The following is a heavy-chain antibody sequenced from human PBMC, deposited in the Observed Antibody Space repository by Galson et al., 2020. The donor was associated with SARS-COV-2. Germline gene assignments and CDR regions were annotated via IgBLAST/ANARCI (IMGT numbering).Heavy chain of an antibody. Sequence: SETLSLTCAVYGGSFSGYYWSWIRQPPGKGLEWIGEINHSGSTNYNPSLKSRVTISVDTSKNQFSLKLSSVTAADTAVYYCARWPEGSIAAAGTPGFDYWGQGTLVTVSS. V-gene: IGHV4-34*01. J-gene: IGHJ4*02. CDR2: INHSGST. CDR1: GGSFSGYY. D-gene: IGHD6-13*01. CDR3: ARWPEGSIAAAGTPGFDY.